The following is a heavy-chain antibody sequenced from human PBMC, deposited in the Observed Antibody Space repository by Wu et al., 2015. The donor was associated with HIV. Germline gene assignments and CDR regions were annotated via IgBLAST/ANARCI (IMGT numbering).Heavy chain of an antibody. D-gene: IGHD2-15*01. CDR2: ISAYNGNT. J-gene: IGHJ4*02. Sequence: QVLLVQSGIEMKKPGASVRVSCKASGYNFPSYGITWVRQAPGQGLGWMGWISAYNGNTNYAQKFQGRVTMTRDTSISTAYMELSRLRSDDTAVYYCARRGYSLTPFDYVGPGNAGHRLL. V-gene: IGHV1-18*01. CDR3: ARRGYSLTPFDY. CDR1: GYNFPSYG.